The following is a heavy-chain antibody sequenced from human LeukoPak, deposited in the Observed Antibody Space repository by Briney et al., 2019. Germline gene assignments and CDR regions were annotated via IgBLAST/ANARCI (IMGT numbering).Heavy chain of an antibody. D-gene: IGHD5-12*01. CDR2: INPNSGGT. Sequence: SVKLSCKASGHTFTRYYMHWVRQAPGQALEWMRWINPNSGGTNYAQKFQGRVTMTRDTSISTAYMELSRLRSDDTAVCYCAGNSGYDSDVVYWGQGTLVTVSS. CDR1: GHTFTRYY. CDR3: AGNSGYDSDVVY. J-gene: IGHJ4*02. V-gene: IGHV1-2*02.